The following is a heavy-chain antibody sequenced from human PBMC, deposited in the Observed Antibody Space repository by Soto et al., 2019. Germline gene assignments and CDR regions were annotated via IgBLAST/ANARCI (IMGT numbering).Heavy chain of an antibody. CDR2: ISDDRSNK. J-gene: IGHJ6*02. D-gene: IGHD5-18*01. V-gene: IGHV3-30*03. Sequence: GGSLRLSCAASGFTLSSDAMHWVRQALGKGLEWVAVISDDRSNKYYSDSVKGRFTISRDNSKNTLYLQMNSLRPEDSAVYYCARDPPAGGYSYGAFYGMDVWGQGTTVTVSS. CDR3: ARDPPAGGYSYGAFYGMDV. CDR1: GFTLSSDA.